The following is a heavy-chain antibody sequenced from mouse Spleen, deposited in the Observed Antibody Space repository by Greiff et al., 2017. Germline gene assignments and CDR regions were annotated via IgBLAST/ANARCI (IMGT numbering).Heavy chain of an antibody. CDR3: ASAPDSSGYGFAY. Sequence: VKLVESGPGLVAPSQSLSITCTVSGFSLTSYGVDWVRQSPGKGLEWLGVIWGGGSTNYNSALKSRLSISKDNSKSQVFLKMNSLQTDDTAMYYCASAPDSSGYGFAYWGQGTLVTVSA. V-gene: IGHV2-6*01. CDR1: GFSLTSYG. D-gene: IGHD3-2*01. CDR2: IWGGGST. J-gene: IGHJ3*01.